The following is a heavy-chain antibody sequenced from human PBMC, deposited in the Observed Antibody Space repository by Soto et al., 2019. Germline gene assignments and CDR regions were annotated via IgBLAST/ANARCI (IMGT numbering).Heavy chain of an antibody. CDR2: ISSNGGST. CDR3: VKGFHYYDSSDIPEDAFDI. CDR1: GFTFSSYA. Sequence: PVGSLRLSCSASGFTFSSYAMHWVRQAPGKGLEYVSAISSNGGSTYYADSVKGRFTISRDNSKNTLYLQMSSLRAEDTAVYYCVKGFHYYDSSDIPEDAFDIWGQGTMVTVSS. D-gene: IGHD3-22*01. V-gene: IGHV3-64D*06. J-gene: IGHJ3*02.